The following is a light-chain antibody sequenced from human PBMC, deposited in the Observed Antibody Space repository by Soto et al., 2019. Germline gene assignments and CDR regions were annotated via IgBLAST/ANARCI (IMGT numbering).Light chain of an antibody. V-gene: IGLV1-47*01. J-gene: IGLJ1*01. CDR2: GSN. Sequence: QPVLTQPPSASGTPGQGVSFSCYGSSSNIGSNYVYWYQQLPGTAPKLLIYGSNQRPSGVPDRFSGSKSGTRASLAISGLRSEDEGDYYCAAWDDSLNGSYVFGTGTK. CDR3: AAWDDSLNGSYV. CDR1: SSNIGSNY.